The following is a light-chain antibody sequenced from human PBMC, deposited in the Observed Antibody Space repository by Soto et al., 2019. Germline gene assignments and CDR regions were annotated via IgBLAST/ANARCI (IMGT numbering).Light chain of an antibody. CDR3: QQYSSYSPVT. J-gene: IGKJ1*01. CDR2: KAS. V-gene: IGKV1-5*03. CDR1: QSISSW. Sequence: DMQMTQSPSTLSASVGDRVTITCRASQSISSWLAWYQQKPGKAPKLLIYKASSLESGVPSRFSGSGSGTEFTLTISSLQPDDFATYYCQQYSSYSPVTFGQGTKVEIK.